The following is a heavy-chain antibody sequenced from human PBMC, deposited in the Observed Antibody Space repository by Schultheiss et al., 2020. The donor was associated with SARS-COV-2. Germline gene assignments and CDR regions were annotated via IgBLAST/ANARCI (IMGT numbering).Heavy chain of an antibody. D-gene: IGHD3-10*01. CDR1: GYSISSGYY. J-gene: IGHJ4*02. CDR2: IYHSGST. V-gene: IGHV4-38-2*02. Sequence: SETLSLTCAVSGYSISSGYYWGWIRQPPGKGLEWIGNIYHSGSTYYNPSLKSRVTISVDTSKNQFSLKLSSVTAADTAVYYCARDYGFGSGHFDYWGQGTLVTVSS. CDR3: ARDYGFGSGHFDY.